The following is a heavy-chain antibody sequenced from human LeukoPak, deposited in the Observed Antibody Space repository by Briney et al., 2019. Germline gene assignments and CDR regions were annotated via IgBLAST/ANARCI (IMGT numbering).Heavy chain of an antibody. CDR3: ARRVVGSSWYSYFDY. CDR2: ISAYNGNT. J-gene: IGHJ4*02. Sequence: ASVKVSCKASGYTFTSYGISWVRQAPGQGLEWMGWISAYNGNTNYAQKLQGRVTMTRDTSISTAYMELSRLRSDDTAVYYCARRVVGSSWYSYFDYWGQGTLVTVSS. D-gene: IGHD6-13*01. V-gene: IGHV1-18*01. CDR1: GYTFTSYG.